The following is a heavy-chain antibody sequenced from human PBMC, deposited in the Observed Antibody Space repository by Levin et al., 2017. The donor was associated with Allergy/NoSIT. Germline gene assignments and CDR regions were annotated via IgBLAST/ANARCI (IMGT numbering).Heavy chain of an antibody. CDR3: AKGLKLDYDILTGLGSN. J-gene: IGHJ4*02. Sequence: GGSLRLSCAASGFTFSSYGMHWVRQAPGKGLEWVAVISYDGSNKYYADSVKGRFTISRDNSKNTLYLQMNSLRAEDTAVYYCAKGLKLDYDILTGLGSNWGQGTLVTVSS. CDR1: GFTFSSYG. V-gene: IGHV3-30*18. CDR2: ISYDGSNK. D-gene: IGHD3-9*01.